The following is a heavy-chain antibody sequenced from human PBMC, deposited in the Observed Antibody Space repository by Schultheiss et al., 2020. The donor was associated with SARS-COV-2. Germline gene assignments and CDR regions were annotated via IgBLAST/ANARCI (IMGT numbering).Heavy chain of an antibody. D-gene: IGHD3-3*01. CDR1: GFTFSSYA. CDR2: VSESGGVT. Sequence: GGSLRLSCAASGFTFSSYAMHWVRQAPGKGLEWVSYVSESGGVTDYAASVKGRFTISRDNPENTLYLQMRSLRAEDTAVYYCARGVGGYYTPDYWGQGTQVTVSS. V-gene: IGHV3-23*01. J-gene: IGHJ4*02. CDR3: ARGVGGYYTPDY.